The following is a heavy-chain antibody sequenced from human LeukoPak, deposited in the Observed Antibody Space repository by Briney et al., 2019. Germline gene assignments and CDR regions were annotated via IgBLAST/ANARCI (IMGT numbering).Heavy chain of an antibody. CDR2: ISAYNGNT. Sequence: ASVKVSCKASGYTFTSYGISWVRQAPGQGLEWMGWISAYNGNTNYAQKLQGRVTMTTDTSTSTAYMELRSLRSDDTAVYYCARVYDSSGYYLHYFDYSCQGTLVTVSS. J-gene: IGHJ4*02. CDR3: ARVYDSSGYYLHYFDY. CDR1: GYTFTSYG. D-gene: IGHD3-22*01. V-gene: IGHV1-18*01.